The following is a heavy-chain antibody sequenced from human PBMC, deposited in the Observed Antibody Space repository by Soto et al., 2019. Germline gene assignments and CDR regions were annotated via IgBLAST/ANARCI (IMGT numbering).Heavy chain of an antibody. J-gene: IGHJ6*02. V-gene: IGHV3-48*03. D-gene: IGHD2-8*01. CDR1: GFTFSSYE. CDR3: ARVTRPLYCTNGVCYGGDYYYGMDV. Sequence: LRLSCAASGFTFSSYEMNWVRQAPGKGLEWVSYISSSGSTIYYADSVKGRFTISRDNAENSLYLQMNSLRAEDTAVYYCARVTRPLYCTNGVCYGGDYYYGMDVWGQGTTVTVS. CDR2: ISSSGSTI.